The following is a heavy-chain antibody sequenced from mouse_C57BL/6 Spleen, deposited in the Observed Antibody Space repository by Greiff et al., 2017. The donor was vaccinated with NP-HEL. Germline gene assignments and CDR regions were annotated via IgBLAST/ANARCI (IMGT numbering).Heavy chain of an antibody. V-gene: IGHV1-54*01. CDR1: GYAFTNYL. CDR2: INPGSGGT. CDR3: ARSGYYGSSYYFDV. J-gene: IGHJ1*03. D-gene: IGHD1-1*01. Sequence: QVQLKQSGAELVRPGTSVKVSCKASGYAFTNYLIEWVKQRPGQGLEWIGVINPGSGGTNYNEKFKGKATLTADKSSSTAYMQLSSLTSEDSAVYFCARSGYYGSSYYFDVWGTGTTVTVSS.